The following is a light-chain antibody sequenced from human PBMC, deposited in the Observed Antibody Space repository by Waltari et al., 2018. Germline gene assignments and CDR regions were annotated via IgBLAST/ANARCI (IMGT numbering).Light chain of an antibody. CDR1: QSVRSSY. Sequence: EIVLTQSPGTLSLSPGERATLSCRASQSVRSSYLAWYQQKPGQAPRLLIHDASRRATGIPDRFSGSGSGTDFTLTISSLQAEDVAVYHCHQYFAPPYTFGRGTKLEIK. V-gene: IGKV3-20*01. CDR2: DAS. CDR3: HQYFAPPYT. J-gene: IGKJ2*01.